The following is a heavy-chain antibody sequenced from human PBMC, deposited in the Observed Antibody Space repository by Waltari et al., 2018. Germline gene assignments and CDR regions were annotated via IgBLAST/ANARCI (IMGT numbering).Heavy chain of an antibody. J-gene: IGHJ3*02. CDR2: IWYDGSNK. Sequence: VQLVESGGGVVQPGRSLRLSCAASGFTFSRYGMHWVRQAPGKGLEWVAVIWYDGSNKYYADSVKGRFTISRDNSKNTLYLQMNSLRAEDTAVYYCASEPGSDAFDIWGQGTMVTVSS. D-gene: IGHD1-1*01. CDR1: GFTFSRYG. V-gene: IGHV3-33*01. CDR3: ASEPGSDAFDI.